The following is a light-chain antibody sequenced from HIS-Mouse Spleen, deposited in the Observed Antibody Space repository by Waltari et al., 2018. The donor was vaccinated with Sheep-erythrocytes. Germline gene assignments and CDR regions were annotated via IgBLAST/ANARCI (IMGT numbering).Light chain of an antibody. CDR1: SSNIGRNT. CDR3: AAWDDSLNGPV. J-gene: IGLJ3*02. CDR2: SNN. V-gene: IGLV1-44*01. Sequence: QSVLTQLPSASGTPGQRVTISCSGSSSNIGRNTVNWYQQLPGTAPKLLIYSNNQRPSGVPDRFSGSKSGTSASLAISGLQSEDEADYYCAAWDDSLNGPVFGGGTKLTVL.